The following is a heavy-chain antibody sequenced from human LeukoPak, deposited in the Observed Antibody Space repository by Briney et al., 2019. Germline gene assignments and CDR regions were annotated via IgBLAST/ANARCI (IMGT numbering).Heavy chain of an antibody. CDR2: IIPILGIA. CDR1: GGTFSSYA. CDR3: ARSSIQASFDY. D-gene: IGHD5-18*01. J-gene: IGHJ4*02. V-gene: IGHV1-69*04. Sequence: ASVKVSCKASGGTFSSYAISWVRQAPGQGLERMGRIIPILGIANYAQKFQGRVTITADKSTSTAYMELSSLRSEDTAVYYCARSSIQASFDYWGQGTLVTVSS.